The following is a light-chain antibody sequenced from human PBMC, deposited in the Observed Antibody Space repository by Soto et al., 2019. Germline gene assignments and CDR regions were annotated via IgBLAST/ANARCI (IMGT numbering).Light chain of an antibody. V-gene: IGKV1-5*03. CDR2: KAS. CDR1: QTISSW. J-gene: IGKJ4*01. CDR3: QQSYSTLLT. Sequence: DIQMTQSPSTLSASVRDRVTITCRASQTISSWLAWYQQKPGKAPKLLIYKASTLKSGVPSRFSGSGSGTEFTLTISSLQPEDFATYYCQQSYSTLLTFGGGTKVDIK.